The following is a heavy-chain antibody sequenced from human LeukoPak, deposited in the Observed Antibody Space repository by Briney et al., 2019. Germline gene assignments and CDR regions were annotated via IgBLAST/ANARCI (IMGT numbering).Heavy chain of an antibody. CDR3: ARDSVHCCIFDY. V-gene: IGHV3-21*01. D-gene: IGHD5/OR15-5a*01. CDR1: GFTFSSYS. J-gene: IGHJ4*02. Sequence: GGSLRLSRAASGFTFSSYSMNWVRQAPGKGLEWVSSISSSSSYIYYADSVKGRFTISRDNAKNSLYLQMNSLRAEDTAVYYCARDSVHCCIFDYWGQGTLVTVSS. CDR2: ISSSSSYI.